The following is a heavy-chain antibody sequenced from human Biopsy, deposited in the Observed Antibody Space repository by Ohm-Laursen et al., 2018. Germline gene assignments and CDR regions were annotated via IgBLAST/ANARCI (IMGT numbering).Heavy chain of an antibody. CDR3: AKDWFPYADYARAHGVDV. CDR1: GFGVNTYG. CDR2: ISNDGDIK. V-gene: IGHV3-30*18. Sequence: SLRLSCAASGFGVNTYGMHWVRQGPGKGLEWVSLISNDGDIKYSADSMEGRFTISRDNSRNTLFLQMNSLKAEDTAVYYCAKDWFPYADYARAHGVDVWGQGTTVTVSS. J-gene: IGHJ6*02. D-gene: IGHD3-16*01.